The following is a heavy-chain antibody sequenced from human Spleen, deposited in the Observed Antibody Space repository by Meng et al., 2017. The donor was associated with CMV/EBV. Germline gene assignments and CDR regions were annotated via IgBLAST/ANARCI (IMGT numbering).Heavy chain of an antibody. D-gene: IGHD2-21*01. CDR2: ISASNGNT. Sequence: FTSYGISWVRQAPGQGLEWMGWISASNGNTNYAQKLQGRVTMTTDTSTSTAYMELRSLRSDDTAVYHCATIAYCGGDCYQVHPLYDHWGQGTLVTVSS. J-gene: IGHJ5*02. CDR3: ATIAYCGGDCYQVHPLYDH. V-gene: IGHV1-18*01. CDR1: FTSYG.